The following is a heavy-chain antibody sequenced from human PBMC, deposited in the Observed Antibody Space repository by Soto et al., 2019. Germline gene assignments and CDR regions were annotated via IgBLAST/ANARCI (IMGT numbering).Heavy chain of an antibody. J-gene: IGHJ4*02. Sequence: ASVKVSCKASGYTFTSYAMHWVRQVPGQRLEWVGWINAGNGNTKYSQKFQGRVAITRDTSASTAYMELSSLRSEDTAVYYCARSYPGVTIFGVVITFPPNFDYWGQGTLVTVSS. D-gene: IGHD3-3*01. CDR1: GYTFTSYA. V-gene: IGHV1-3*01. CDR2: INAGNGNT. CDR3: ARSYPGVTIFGVVITFPPNFDY.